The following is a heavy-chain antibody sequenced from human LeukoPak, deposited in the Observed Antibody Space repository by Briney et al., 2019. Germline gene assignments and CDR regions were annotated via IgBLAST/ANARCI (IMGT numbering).Heavy chain of an antibody. D-gene: IGHD3-10*01. V-gene: IGHV4-30-4*01. CDR2: IYYSGST. CDR3: ARIYGSGMAARFDP. Sequence: PSQTLSLTCTVSGGSISSGDYYWSWIRQPPGKGLEWIGYIYYSGSTYYNPSIKSRVTISVDTSKNKFSLKLSSVTAADTAVYYCARIYGSGMAARFDPWGQGTLVTVSS. J-gene: IGHJ5*02. CDR1: GGSISSGDYY.